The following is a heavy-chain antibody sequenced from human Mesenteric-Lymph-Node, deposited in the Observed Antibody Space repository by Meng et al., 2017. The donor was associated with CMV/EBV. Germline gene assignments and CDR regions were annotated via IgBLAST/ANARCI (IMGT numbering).Heavy chain of an antibody. D-gene: IGHD3-3*01. Sequence: GESLKISCGGSGFTVRNEFMNWVRQAPGKGLEWVSIIYSGGSTYYADSVRGRFTISRDNSQNALYLQMNSLRDEDTAVYYCVRGLAIVGVDIKHLGLDVWGQGTTVTVSS. V-gene: IGHV3-66*01. CDR1: GFTVRNEF. J-gene: IGHJ6*02. CDR3: VRGLAIVGVDIKHLGLDV. CDR2: IYSGGST.